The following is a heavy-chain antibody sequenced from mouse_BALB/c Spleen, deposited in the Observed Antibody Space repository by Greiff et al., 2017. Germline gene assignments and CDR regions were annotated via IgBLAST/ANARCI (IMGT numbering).Heavy chain of an antibody. CDR1: GFTFSSFG. D-gene: IGHD2-2*01. V-gene: IGHV5-17*02. CDR3: ARSYGNDGFAY. J-gene: IGHJ3*01. Sequence: EVQLVESGGGLVQPGGSRKLSCAASGFTFSSFGMNWVRQAPEKGLEWVAYISSGSSTIYYADTVKGRFTISRDNPKNTLFLQMTSLRSEDTAMYYCARSYGNDGFAYWGQGTLVTVSA. CDR2: ISSGSSTI.